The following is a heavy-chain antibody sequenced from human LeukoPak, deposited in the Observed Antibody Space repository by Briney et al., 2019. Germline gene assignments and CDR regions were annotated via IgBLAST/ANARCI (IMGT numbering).Heavy chain of an antibody. CDR1: GDSISTYY. V-gene: IGHV4-59*01. CDR2: MYYSGST. D-gene: IGHD5-12*01. Sequence: SETLSLTCTVTGDSISTYYWSWIRQPPGKGLEWIGYMYYSGSTNYNPSLKSRVTISLDTPKNQFSLRLNSVTAADTAVYYCARGVAGYGPYDYWGQGTLVTVSS. CDR3: ARGVAGYGPYDY. J-gene: IGHJ4*02.